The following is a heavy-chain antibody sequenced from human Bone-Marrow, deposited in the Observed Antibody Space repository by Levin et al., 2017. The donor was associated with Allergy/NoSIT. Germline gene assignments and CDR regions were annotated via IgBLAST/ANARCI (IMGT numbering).Heavy chain of an antibody. J-gene: IGHJ4*02. CDR3: ARGGAYSYAYSC. Sequence: LSETLSLTCTVSGDSINTGGYYWSWIRQQSGKGLEWIGYIYYTGSTSYNPSLKSRLTLSIDTSQNQFSLRLTSVTAADTAVYYCARGGAYSYAYSCWGQGTLVTVSS. CDR2: IYYTGST. CDR1: GDSINTGGYY. V-gene: IGHV4-31*03. D-gene: IGHD3-16*01.